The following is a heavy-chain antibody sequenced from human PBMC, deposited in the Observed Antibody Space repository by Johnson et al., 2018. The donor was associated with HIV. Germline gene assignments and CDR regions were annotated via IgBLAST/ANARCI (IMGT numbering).Heavy chain of an antibody. J-gene: IGHJ3*02. D-gene: IGHD3-16*02. CDR2: ISWNSGSI. CDR3: ARNLWGSYRHDAFDI. V-gene: IGHV3-9*01. CDR1: GFTFDEYA. Sequence: VQLVESGGGSVQPGRSLRLSCAASGFTFDEYAMHWVRQAPGKGLEWVSGISWNSGSIGYADSVKGRFTISRDNAKNTLYLQMNSLRAEDTAVYYCARNLWGSYRHDAFDIWGQGTMVTVSS.